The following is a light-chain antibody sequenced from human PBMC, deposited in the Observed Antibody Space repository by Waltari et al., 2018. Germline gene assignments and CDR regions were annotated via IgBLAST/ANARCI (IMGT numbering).Light chain of an antibody. J-gene: IGKJ4*01. CDR1: QNITNNY. Sequence: EVLLTQSPDPLSLSPGARATLSSRASQNITNNYLAWYQQKPGLAPRLLIYDSSSRATGVPDRFSGSGSGTDFTLTIGRLEPEDYAVYYCQQYENSPLTFGGGTQVETK. CDR3: QQYENSPLT. V-gene: IGKV3D-20*01. CDR2: DSS.